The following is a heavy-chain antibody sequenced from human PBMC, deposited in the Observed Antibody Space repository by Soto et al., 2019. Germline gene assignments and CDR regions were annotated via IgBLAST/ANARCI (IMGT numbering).Heavy chain of an antibody. J-gene: IGHJ5*02. CDR2: IYDSGST. Sequence: SETLSLTCTVSGGSISNYYWNWIRQPPGKGLEWIGYIYDSGSTNYNPSLKSRVTMSVDTSKNQFSLNLSSVTAADTAVYYCAREHGFSYGLNYFDPWGQGTLVTVSS. CDR3: AREHGFSYGLNYFDP. V-gene: IGHV4-59*01. D-gene: IGHD5-18*01. CDR1: GGSISNYY.